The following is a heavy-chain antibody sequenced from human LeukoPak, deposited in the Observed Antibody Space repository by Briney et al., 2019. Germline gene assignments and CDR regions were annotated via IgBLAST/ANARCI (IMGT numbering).Heavy chain of an antibody. J-gene: IGHJ6*02. CDR2: SRPYVGNT. CDR3: ARGYCRSTSCHEPPLYGMDV. D-gene: IGHD2-2*01. CDR1: GYTFTNYG. V-gene: IGHV1-18*04. Sequence: ASVKVSCKASGYTFTNYGFSWVRQAPGRGLEWLGWSRPYVGNTNYAQQLQGRVTMTSDTSTSTVYMELRSLRSDDTAVYYCARGYCRSTSCHEPPLYGMDVWGQGTTVTVS.